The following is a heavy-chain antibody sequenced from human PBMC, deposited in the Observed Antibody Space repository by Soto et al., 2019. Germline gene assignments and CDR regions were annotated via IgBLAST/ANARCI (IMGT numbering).Heavy chain of an antibody. D-gene: IGHD5-12*01. Sequence: SVKVSCKASGGTFSSYAISWVRQAPGQGLEWMGGIIPIFGTANYAQKFQGRVTITADKSTSTAYMELSSPRSEDTAVYYCARARIALYSGYDLDYWGQGTLVTVSS. J-gene: IGHJ4*02. CDR1: GGTFSSYA. CDR2: IIPIFGTA. CDR3: ARARIALYSGYDLDY. V-gene: IGHV1-69*06.